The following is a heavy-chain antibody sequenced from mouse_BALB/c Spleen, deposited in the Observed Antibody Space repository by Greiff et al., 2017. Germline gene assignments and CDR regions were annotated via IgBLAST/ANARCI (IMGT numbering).Heavy chain of an antibody. CDR2: IDPENGDT. J-gene: IGHJ3*01. CDR1: GFTFTDYY. D-gene: IGHD4-1*01. V-gene: IGHV14-4*02. Sequence: VQLQQSGAELVRPGASVKLSCTASGFTFTDYYMHWVKQRPEQGLEWIGWIDPENGDTEYAPKFQGKATKNADTSSNTAYRQLRSLASEDTAVACCDAGWDKAYWGQGTLVTVSA. CDR3: DAGWDKAY.